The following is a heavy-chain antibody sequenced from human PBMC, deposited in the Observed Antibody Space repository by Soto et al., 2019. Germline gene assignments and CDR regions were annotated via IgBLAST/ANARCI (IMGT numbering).Heavy chain of an antibody. CDR1: GGSISSSSYY. Sequence: TSETLSLTCTVSGGSISSSSYYWGWIRQPPGKGLEWIGSIYYSGSTYYNPSLKSRVTISVDTSKNQFSLKLSSVTAADTAVYYCARHVSYDSSGSTQAYAEYFQHWGQGTLVTVSS. V-gene: IGHV4-39*01. CDR3: ARHVSYDSSGSTQAYAEYFQH. D-gene: IGHD3-22*01. J-gene: IGHJ1*01. CDR2: IYYSGST.